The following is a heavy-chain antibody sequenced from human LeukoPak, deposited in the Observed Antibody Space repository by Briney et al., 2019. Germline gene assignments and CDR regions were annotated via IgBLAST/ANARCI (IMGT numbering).Heavy chain of an antibody. CDR1: GFTFSSYG. Sequence: GGTLRLSCAASGFTFSSYGMSWVRQAPGKGLEWISGISGSGANTYYADSVKGRLTISRDNSKNTLYLQMNRLRVEDTAVYYCAGYCSTTSCYSSPNWFGPWGQGTLVTVSS. CDR2: ISGSGANT. V-gene: IGHV3-23*01. J-gene: IGHJ5*02. D-gene: IGHD2-2*01. CDR3: AGYCSTTSCYSSPNWFGP.